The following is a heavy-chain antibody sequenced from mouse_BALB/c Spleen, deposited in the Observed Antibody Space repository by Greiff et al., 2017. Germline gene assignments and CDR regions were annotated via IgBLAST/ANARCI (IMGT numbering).Heavy chain of an antibody. CDR3: ARGGYGSRAWFAY. J-gene: IGHJ3*01. CDR2: IWGDGST. CDR1: GFSLTGYG. V-gene: IGHV2-6-7*01. D-gene: IGHD1-1*01. Sequence: VQLQESGPGLVAPSQSLSITCTVSGFSLTGYGVNWVRQPPGKGLEWLGMIWGDGSTDYNSALKSRLSISKDNSKSQVFLKMNSLQTDDTARYYCARGGYGSRAWFAYWGQGTLVTVSA.